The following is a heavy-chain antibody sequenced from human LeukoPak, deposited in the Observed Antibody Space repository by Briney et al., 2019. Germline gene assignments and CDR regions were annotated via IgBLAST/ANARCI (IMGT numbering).Heavy chain of an antibody. D-gene: IGHD1-26*01. J-gene: IGHJ6*03. CDR2: ISSSGTII. Sequence: PGGSLRLSCAASGFTFRDYYMSWIRQAPGRGLEWISYISSSGTIIYYADSVKGRFTISRDNAKNSLYLQMDSLGPEDTAVYYCARDPYSGNYGNDYYYYMDVWGKGTTVTISS. CDR1: GFTFRDYY. CDR3: ARDPYSGNYGNDYYYYMDV. V-gene: IGHV3-11*04.